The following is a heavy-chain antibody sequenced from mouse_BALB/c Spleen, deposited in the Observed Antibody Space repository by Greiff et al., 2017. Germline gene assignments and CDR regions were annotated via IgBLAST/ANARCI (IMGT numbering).Heavy chain of an antibody. J-gene: IGHJ4*01. CDR2: IWAGGST. Sequence: VNVVESGPGLVAPSQSLSITCTVSGFSLTSYGVHWVRQPPGKGLEWLGVIWAGGSTNYNSALMSRLSISKDNSKSQVFLKMNSLQTDDTAMYYCAREGSYYAMDYWGQGTSVTVSS. V-gene: IGHV2-9*02. CDR3: AREGSYYAMDY. D-gene: IGHD1-1*01. CDR1: GFSLTSYG.